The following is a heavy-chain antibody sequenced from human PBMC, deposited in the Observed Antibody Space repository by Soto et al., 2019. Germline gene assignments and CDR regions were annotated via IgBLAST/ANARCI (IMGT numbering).Heavy chain of an antibody. CDR2: INHSGST. J-gene: IGHJ6*03. Sequence: PSETLSLTCAVYGGSFSGYYWSWIRQPPGKGLEWIGEINHSGSTNYNPSLKSRVAISVDTSKNQFSLKLSSVTAADTAVYYCARGGGYCTNGVCYYYYMDVWGKGTTVTVSS. CDR3: ARGGGYCTNGVCYYYYMDV. D-gene: IGHD2-8*01. CDR1: GGSFSGYY. V-gene: IGHV4-34*01.